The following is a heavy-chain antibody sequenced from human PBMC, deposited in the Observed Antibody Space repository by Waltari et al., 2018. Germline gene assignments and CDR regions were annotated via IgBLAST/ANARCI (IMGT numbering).Heavy chain of an antibody. D-gene: IGHD5-18*01. J-gene: IGHJ4*02. CDR2: FIPIFGTS. Sequence: QVQLVQSGAEVKKPGSSVKVSCKASGGTFSSYTISWVRHAPGQGLEWMGGFIPIFGTSTYAQKFQGRVTITADESTSTAYMELSSLRSEDTAVYYCAPLGDTAMGFDYWGQGTLVTVSS. CDR1: GGTFSSYT. V-gene: IGHV1-69*12. CDR3: APLGDTAMGFDY.